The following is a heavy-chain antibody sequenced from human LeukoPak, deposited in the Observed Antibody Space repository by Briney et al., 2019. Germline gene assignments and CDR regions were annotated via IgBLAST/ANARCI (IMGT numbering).Heavy chain of an antibody. CDR1: GYTFTTYD. CDR3: ARVAGSIDY. CDR2: MNLKSGNA. Sequence: ASVKVSCKASGYTFTTYDINWVRQATGQGLEWMGWMNLKSGNAGYAQNFQGRVTITRDTSISIVYMELSGLRSEDTAVYYCARVAGSIDYWGQGTLVTVSS. D-gene: IGHD6-19*01. V-gene: IGHV1-8*03. J-gene: IGHJ4*02.